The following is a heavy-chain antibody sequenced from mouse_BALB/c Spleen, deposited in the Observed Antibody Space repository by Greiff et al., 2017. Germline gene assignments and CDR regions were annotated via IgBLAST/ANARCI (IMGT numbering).Heavy chain of an antibody. CDR2: ISYSGST. V-gene: IGHV3-2*02. J-gene: IGHJ4*01. CDR3: ARLDVYAMDY. CDR1: GYSITSDYA. Sequence: EVQLVESGPGLVKPSQSLSLTCTVTGYSITSDYAWNWIRQFPGNKLEWMGYISYSGSTSYNPSLKSRISITRDTSKNQFFLQLNSVTTEDTATYYCARLDVYAMDYWGQGTSVTVSS.